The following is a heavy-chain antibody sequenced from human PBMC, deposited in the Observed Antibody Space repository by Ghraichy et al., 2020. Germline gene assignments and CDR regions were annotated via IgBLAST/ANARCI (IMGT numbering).Heavy chain of an antibody. V-gene: IGHV3-53*01. CDR1: GFTVSSNY. CDR3: AKRAPFHGMDV. CDR2: INTGGST. J-gene: IGHJ6*02. Sequence: GESLNISCAASGFTVSSNYMSWVRQAPGKGLEWVSVINTGGSTYYADSVKGHFTISRDDSKNTVYLQMNSLRAEDTAVYYCAKRAPFHGMDVWGQGTPVTVSS. D-gene: IGHD2/OR15-2a*01.